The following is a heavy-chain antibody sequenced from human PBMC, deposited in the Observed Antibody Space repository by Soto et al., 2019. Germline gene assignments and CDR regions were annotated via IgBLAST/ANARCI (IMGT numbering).Heavy chain of an antibody. CDR2: MNVNTDST. CDR3: AREVVEVTSIWLDP. Sequence: QVQLVQSGAEMKTPGASVKVSCKARGFTFTTNDIHWVRQAPGQRLEWMGWMNVNTDSTDSAEDFEGRLTMTWNTSISTAYMELTDLTSEDTAVYYCAREVVEVTSIWLDPWGQGTRLTVSS. CDR1: GFTFTTND. D-gene: IGHD1-1*01. V-gene: IGHV1-8*02. J-gene: IGHJ5*02.